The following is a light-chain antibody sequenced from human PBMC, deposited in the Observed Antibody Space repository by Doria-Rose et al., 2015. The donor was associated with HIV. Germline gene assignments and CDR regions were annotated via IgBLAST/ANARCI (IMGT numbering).Light chain of an antibody. CDR2: DAS. CDR3: QQRSNWPPIFT. V-gene: IGKV3-11*01. J-gene: IGKJ3*01. CDR1: QSVSSN. Sequence: EIVLTQSPATLSLSPGERATLSCRASQSVSSNLAWYQQKPGQAPRLLLYDASNRATGIPARFSGSGSGTDFTLTISSLEPEDFAVYFCQQRSNWPPIFTFGPGTKVDI.